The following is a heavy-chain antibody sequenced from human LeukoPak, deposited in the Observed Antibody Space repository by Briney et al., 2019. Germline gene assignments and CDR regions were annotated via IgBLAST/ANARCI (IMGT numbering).Heavy chain of an antibody. CDR3: ARLSMGSRWYVDY. J-gene: IGHJ4*02. Sequence: GASVKVSCKTSGYTFTNYGISWVRQAPGQGLEWMGCISVYSGGTNYAQKLQGRVTMITDTSTSTAYMELRSLTSDDTAIYYCARLSMGSRWYVDYWGQGTLVTVSS. CDR2: ISVYSGGT. V-gene: IGHV1-18*01. D-gene: IGHD6-13*01. CDR1: GYTFTNYG.